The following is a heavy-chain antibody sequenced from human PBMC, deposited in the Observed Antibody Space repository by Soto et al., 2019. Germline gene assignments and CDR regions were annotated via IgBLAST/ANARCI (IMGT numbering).Heavy chain of an antibody. CDR3: ARGRGVVVVSAPPRGWFDP. CDR2: IYYSGST. D-gene: IGHD2-15*01. Sequence: SETLSLTCTVSGGSVSSSGFYWGWTRQPPGKGLEWIANIYYSGSTYYNPSLRGRVTMSVDTSKNQFSLMLTSVTAADTAVYYCARGRGVVVVSAPPRGWFDPWGQGTLVTVS. CDR1: GGSVSSSGFY. V-gene: IGHV4-39*01. J-gene: IGHJ5*02.